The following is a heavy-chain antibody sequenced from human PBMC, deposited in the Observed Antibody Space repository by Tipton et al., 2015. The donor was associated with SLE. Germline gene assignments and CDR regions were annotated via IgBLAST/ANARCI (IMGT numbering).Heavy chain of an antibody. CDR1: GFTFSSYD. V-gene: IGHV3-48*03. CDR3: ARERHDNILGSYPHGMDV. CDR2: MSGSGSAI. J-gene: IGHJ6*02. Sequence: SLRLSCAASGFTFSSYDTNWVRQAPGKGLEWLSYMSGSGSAIYYADSVKGRFTISRDNAKNSLYLQLNSLRAEDTAIYYCARERHDNILGSYPHGMDVWGQGATVTVSS. D-gene: IGHD3-16*02.